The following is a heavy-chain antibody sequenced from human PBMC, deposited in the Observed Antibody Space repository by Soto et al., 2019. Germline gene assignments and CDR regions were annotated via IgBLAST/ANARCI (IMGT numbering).Heavy chain of an antibody. V-gene: IGHV1-69*13. CDR2: IIPIFGTA. CDR1: GGTFSSYA. D-gene: IGHD2-21*02. J-gene: IGHJ3*02. CDR3: VRDRDYCGGDWYRDAFDI. Sequence: SVKVSCKASGGTFSSYAISWVRQAPGQGLEWMEGIIPIFGTANYAQKFQGRVTITADESTSTAYMELSSLRSEDTAVYYCVRDRDYCGGDWYRDAFDIWGQGTMVTVSS.